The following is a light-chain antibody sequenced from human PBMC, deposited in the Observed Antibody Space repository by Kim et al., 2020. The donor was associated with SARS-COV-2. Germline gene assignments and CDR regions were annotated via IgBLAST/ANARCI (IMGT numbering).Light chain of an antibody. CDR2: GAS. CDR1: QGIRNY. V-gene: IGKV1-27*01. CDR3: QKYDSGPYT. J-gene: IGKJ2*01. Sequence: SASVGDSVTITCRASQGIRNYLAWYQEKPGKVPKLLIYGASTLQPGVPSRFSGTGSETDFTLTINTLQPEDVATYYCQKYDSGPYTFGQGTKLEIK.